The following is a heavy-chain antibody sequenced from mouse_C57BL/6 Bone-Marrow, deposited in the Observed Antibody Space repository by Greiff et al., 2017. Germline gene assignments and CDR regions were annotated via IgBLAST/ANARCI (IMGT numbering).Heavy chain of an antibody. J-gene: IGHJ4*01. Sequence: QVQLQQPGAELVKPGASVKLSCKASGYTFTSYWMHWVKQRPGRGLEWIGRIDPNSGGTKYNEKFKSKATLTVDKPSSPAYMQLSSLTSEDSAVYYCARSTGAYAMDYWGQGTSVTVSS. D-gene: IGHD4-1*01. CDR2: IDPNSGGT. V-gene: IGHV1-72*01. CDR1: GYTFTSYW. CDR3: ARSTGAYAMDY.